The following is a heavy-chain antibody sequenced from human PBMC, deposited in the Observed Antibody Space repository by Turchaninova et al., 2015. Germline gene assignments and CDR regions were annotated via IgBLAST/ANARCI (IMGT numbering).Heavy chain of an antibody. CDR3: TRAEEDVVATIVDY. Sequence: EVHLVGSGGGLVKPGGSLRLSCAASGFVFSRFSMNWVRQAPGKGLELVPSISTAGTYIYYADSVRGRFTISRDDAKNSLYLQMNSLRNEDTAVYYCTRAEEDVVATIVDYWGQGSLVTVAS. J-gene: IGHJ4*02. CDR1: GFVFSRFS. V-gene: IGHV3-21*01. CDR2: ISTAGTYI. D-gene: IGHD5-24*01.